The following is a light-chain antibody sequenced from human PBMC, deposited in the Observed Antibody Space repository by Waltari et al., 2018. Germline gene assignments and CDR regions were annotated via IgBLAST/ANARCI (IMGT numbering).Light chain of an antibody. CDR1: RRVRTN. CDR3: QQYDNWPLT. V-gene: IGKV3-15*01. CDR2: AAS. Sequence: TRATRPRRRVRTNLACFQRRGGQAPRPPLFAASTRATGISARFSGSGYGTEFTLTISSLQSEDFAVYYCQQYDNWPLTFGQGTRLDIK. J-gene: IGKJ5*01.